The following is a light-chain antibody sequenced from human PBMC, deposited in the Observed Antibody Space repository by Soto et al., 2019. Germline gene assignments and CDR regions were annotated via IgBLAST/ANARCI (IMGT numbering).Light chain of an antibody. CDR1: QSVSSSY. CDR2: GAS. CDR3: QQYGSSRWT. J-gene: IGKJ1*01. V-gene: IGKV3-20*01. Sequence: EIVLTQSPGTLSLSPGERATLSCRASQSVSSSYLAWYQQNRGQAPRIRNYGASSKAPGIPDRFGGSGSGTDFTLTISRLELESFAVYYCQQYGSSRWTFGQGTKVEI.